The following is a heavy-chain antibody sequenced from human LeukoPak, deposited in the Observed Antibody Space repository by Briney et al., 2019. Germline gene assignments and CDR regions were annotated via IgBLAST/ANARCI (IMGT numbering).Heavy chain of an antibody. CDR3: ARPQGVYSGYDYRFDP. CDR1: GYTFTSYG. CDR2: ISAYNGNT. D-gene: IGHD5-12*01. V-gene: IGHV1-18*01. Sequence: ASVKVSCKASGYTFTSYGISWVRQAPGQGLAWMGWISAYNGNTNYAQKLQGRVTMTTDTSTSTAYMELRSLRSDDTAVYYCARPQGVYSGYDYRFDPWGQGTLVTVSS. J-gene: IGHJ5*02.